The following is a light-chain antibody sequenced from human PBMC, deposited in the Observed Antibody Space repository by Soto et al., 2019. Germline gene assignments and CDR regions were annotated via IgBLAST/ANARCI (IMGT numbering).Light chain of an antibody. J-gene: IGKJ1*01. Sequence: IQMTQSPSSLSASVGDRVTITCRASQSISSYLNWYQQKPGKAPKLLIYAASSLQSGVPARFSGSGSGTEFTLTISSLQSEDFAVYYCQQYNNWPWTFGQGTKVDIK. CDR1: QSISSY. CDR3: QQYNNWPWT. CDR2: AAS. V-gene: IGKV1-39*01.